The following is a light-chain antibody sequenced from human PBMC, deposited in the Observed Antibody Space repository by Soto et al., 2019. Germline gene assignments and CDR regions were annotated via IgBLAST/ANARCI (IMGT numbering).Light chain of an antibody. CDR2: AAS. CDR3: QQYYRWPQT. J-gene: IGKJ1*01. V-gene: IGKV3-15*01. CDR1: QGIGDT. Sequence: EVVLTQSPATLSVSPGEGVTLSCRASQGIGDTLAWYQHKPGQAPRLLIYAASTRATGIPARFSGSGSGTEFTLTISSLQSEDFAVYYCQQYYRWPQTFGQGTKVDIK.